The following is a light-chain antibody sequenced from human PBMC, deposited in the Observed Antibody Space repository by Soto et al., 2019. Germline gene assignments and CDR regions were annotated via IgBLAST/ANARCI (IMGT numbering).Light chain of an antibody. CDR2: KVS. CDR3: MKGTHWPPFT. Sequence: EVVMTQSPLSLPVTLGQPASISCRSSQSLAYIDGNTYLSWFQQRPGQSPRRLIYKVSNRESGVLDGLSGTRSGIDFILKIIRVDAEYVGVYYCMKGTHWPPFTFVQENKLEIK. CDR1: QSLAYIDGNTY. V-gene: IGKV2-30*01. J-gene: IGKJ2*01.